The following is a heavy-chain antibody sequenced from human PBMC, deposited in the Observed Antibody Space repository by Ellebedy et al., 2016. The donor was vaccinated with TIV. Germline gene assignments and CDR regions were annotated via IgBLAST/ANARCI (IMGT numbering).Heavy chain of an antibody. CDR1: GYTFTSYY. CDR3: ARGRWLQSGLDYNYYYGMDV. CDR2: INPSGGST. D-gene: IGHD5-24*01. Sequence: ASVKVSXXASGYTFTSYYMHWVRQAPEQGLEWMGIINPSGGSTSYAQKFQGRVTMTRDTSTSTVYMELSSLRSEDTAVYYCARGRWLQSGLDYNYYYGMDVWGQGTTVTVSS. V-gene: IGHV1-46*01. J-gene: IGHJ6*02.